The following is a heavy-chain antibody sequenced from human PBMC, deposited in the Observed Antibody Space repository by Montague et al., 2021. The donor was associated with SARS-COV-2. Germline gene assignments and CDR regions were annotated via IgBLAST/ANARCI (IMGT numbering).Heavy chain of an antibody. V-gene: IGHV4-34*01. J-gene: IGHJ4*02. CDR2: VNHSGHT. CDR3: ARGPGGVAARLRYYFDQ. D-gene: IGHD2-21*01. Sequence: SETLSLTCAVSGGSLSGDHWSWIRQPPGKGLEWIGEVNHSGHTNYNVSLKSQITMSVDTSKSQFSLKVRSVTVAATAVYYCARGPGGVAARLRYYFDQWGQGALVTVSS. CDR1: GGSLSGDH.